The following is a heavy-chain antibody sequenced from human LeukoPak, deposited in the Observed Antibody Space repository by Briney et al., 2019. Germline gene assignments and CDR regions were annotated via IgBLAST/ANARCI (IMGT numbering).Heavy chain of an antibody. CDR2: FHYSGTA. J-gene: IGHJ5*02. V-gene: IGHV4-4*07. D-gene: IGHD2-21*02. CDR3: ARGSDTSHNWCDP. CDR1: GGSIGTYW. Sequence: SETLSLTCGVSGGSIGTYWWNWIRQPAGKGLEWFGRFHYSGTANYNPSLKSRVSMSLDMSKNQFFLNLSSVTAADTTIHYCARGSDTSHNWCDPWGLGTLVTVSS.